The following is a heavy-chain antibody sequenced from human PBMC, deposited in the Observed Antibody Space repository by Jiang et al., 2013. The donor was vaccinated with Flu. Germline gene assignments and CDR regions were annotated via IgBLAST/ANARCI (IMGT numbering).Heavy chain of an antibody. CDR1: GVSINNGAYS. J-gene: IGHJ4*02. CDR2: VYYSGSS. D-gene: IGHD2-8*01. V-gene: IGHV4-30-4*01. Sequence: GSGLVKPSQTLSVTCTVSGVSINNGAYSWSWIRQAPGKGLEWIGNVYYSGSSSYNPSLRSRLTLSVDIFNSQFALRLTSVTAADTAIYYCGRQGNGRALDTWGQGTLVIVSS. CDR3: GRQGNGRALDT.